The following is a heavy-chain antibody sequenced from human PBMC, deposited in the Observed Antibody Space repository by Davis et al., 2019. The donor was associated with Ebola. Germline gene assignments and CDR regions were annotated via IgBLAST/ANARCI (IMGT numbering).Heavy chain of an antibody. Sequence: GGSLRLSCAASGFIFSSYDMHWVRQATGKGLEWVSAIGTAGDTYYPGSVKGRFTISRENAKNSLYLQMNSLRAGDTAVYYCARARSGWSDFDYWGQGTLVTVSS. J-gene: IGHJ4*02. CDR2: IGTAGDT. V-gene: IGHV3-13*01. CDR1: GFIFSSYD. D-gene: IGHD6-19*01. CDR3: ARARSGWSDFDY.